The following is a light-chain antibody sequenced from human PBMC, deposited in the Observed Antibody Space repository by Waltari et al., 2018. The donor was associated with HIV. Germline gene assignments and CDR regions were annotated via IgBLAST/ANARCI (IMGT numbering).Light chain of an antibody. V-gene: IGLV1-51*01. Sequence: QSVLTQPPSVSAAPGQKVTISCSGGSSNIVNNYVSWYQQLPGTAPKLLIYDNNNRPSGIPDRFSGSKSGTSATLGITGLQTGDEADYYCATWDSSLSAYVFGTGTKVTVL. CDR1: SSNIVNNY. J-gene: IGLJ1*01. CDR2: DNN. CDR3: ATWDSSLSAYV.